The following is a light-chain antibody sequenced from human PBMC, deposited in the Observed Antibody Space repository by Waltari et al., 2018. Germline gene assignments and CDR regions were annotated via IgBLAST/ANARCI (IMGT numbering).Light chain of an antibody. CDR2: DVS. V-gene: IGLV2-23*02. Sequence: QSALTQPASVSGSPGQSITVSCIGTSNDIGSYNFVSWFQQHPGRAPKLMIYDVSERPLGVSNRFSGSKSVNTASLTISGLQAEDEADYYCFSYAGSNSFAFGGGTRVTVL. CDR1: SNDIGSYNF. CDR3: FSYAGSNSFA. J-gene: IGLJ2*01.